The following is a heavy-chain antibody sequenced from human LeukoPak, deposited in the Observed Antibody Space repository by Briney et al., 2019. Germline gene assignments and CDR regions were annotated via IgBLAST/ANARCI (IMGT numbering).Heavy chain of an antibody. CDR3: ARGGYYAKIDY. Sequence: PSETLSLTCTVSGDSISSFYWTWIRQPAGKGLEWIVRIFTSGSTNYNPSLKSRVTMSVDTSKNQFSLKLSSVTAADTAVYYCARGGYYAKIDYWGQGTLVTVSS. D-gene: IGHD3-10*01. V-gene: IGHV4-4*07. CDR2: IFTSGST. CDR1: GDSISSFY. J-gene: IGHJ4*02.